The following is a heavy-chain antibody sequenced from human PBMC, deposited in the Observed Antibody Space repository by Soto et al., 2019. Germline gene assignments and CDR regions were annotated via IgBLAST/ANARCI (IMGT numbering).Heavy chain of an antibody. V-gene: IGHV5-10-1*01. D-gene: IGHD1-26*01. Sequence: PGESLKISCKGSGYSFTSYWISWVRQMPGKGLEWMGRIDPSDSYTNYSPSFQGHVTISADKSISTAYLQWSSLKASDTAMYYCARHHIVVGASSDYGMDVWGQGTTVTVSS. CDR2: IDPSDSYT. CDR3: ARHHIVVGASSDYGMDV. J-gene: IGHJ6*02. CDR1: GYSFTSYW.